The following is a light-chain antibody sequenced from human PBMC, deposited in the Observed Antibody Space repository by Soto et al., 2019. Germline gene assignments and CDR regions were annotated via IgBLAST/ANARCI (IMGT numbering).Light chain of an antibody. CDR1: QSVSNN. CDR3: QQYNDWPPLT. J-gene: IGKJ4*01. CDR2: GAS. V-gene: IGKV3-15*01. Sequence: EIVMTQSPATLSVSPGERATLSCRASQSVSNNLAWYQQKPGQAPRLLIYGASTRATGIPARFSGSGSWTEFTLTISSLQSEDFAVYFCQQYNDWPPLTFGGGTKVEI.